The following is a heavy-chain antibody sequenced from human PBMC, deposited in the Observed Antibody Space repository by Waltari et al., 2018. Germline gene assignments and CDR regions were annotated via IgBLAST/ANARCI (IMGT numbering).Heavy chain of an antibody. J-gene: IGHJ4*02. Sequence: EVPLVESGGGLVQPGGSLRLHCVASGFTLSNYWMHWVRQAPGKGLEWVAHIKPDGSQTDYVDSVKGRFAISRDNARNSLYLQMNSLRADDTAIYYCARDPARRADYWGQGTLVTVSS. CDR2: IKPDGSQT. CDR3: ARDPARRADY. CDR1: GFTLSNYW. V-gene: IGHV3-7*01.